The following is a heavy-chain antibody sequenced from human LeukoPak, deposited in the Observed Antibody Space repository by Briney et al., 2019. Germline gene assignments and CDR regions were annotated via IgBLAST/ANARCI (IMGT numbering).Heavy chain of an antibody. CDR3: ARVQGYCSTTSCYPHY. V-gene: IGHV7-4-1*02. Sequence: EASVKVSCKASGYTLTNYALNWVRQAPGQGLEWIGWINTNTGNPTYAQGFTGRLVFSLDTSVNTAYLQISSLKAEDTAIYYCARVQGYCSTTSCYPHYWGQGTLVTVSS. CDR1: GYTLTNYA. J-gene: IGHJ4*02. D-gene: IGHD2-2*01. CDR2: INTNTGNP.